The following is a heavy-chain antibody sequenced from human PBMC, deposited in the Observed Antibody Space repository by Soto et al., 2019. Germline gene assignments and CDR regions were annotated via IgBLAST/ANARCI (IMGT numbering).Heavy chain of an antibody. CDR3: ARDYHGDYNDAFDI. D-gene: IGHD4-17*01. CDR1: GYTFTSYG. J-gene: IGHJ3*02. Sequence: APVKVSCKASGYTFTSYGISWLLQAPGQGLEWMGWISAYNGNTNYAQKLQGRVTMTTDTSTSTAYMELRSLRSDDTAVYYCARDYHGDYNDAFDIWGQGTMVTVSS. CDR2: ISAYNGNT. V-gene: IGHV1-18*01.